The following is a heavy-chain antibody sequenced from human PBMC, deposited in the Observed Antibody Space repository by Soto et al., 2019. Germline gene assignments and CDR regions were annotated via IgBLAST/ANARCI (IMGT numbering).Heavy chain of an antibody. CDR2: INPNSGGT. V-gene: IGHV1-2*04. J-gene: IGHJ4*02. CDR3: ARAGITMVRGVSMPRNFDY. CDR1: GYTFTGYY. Sequence: QVQLVQSGAEVKKPGASVKVSCKASGYTFTGYYMHWVRQVPGQGLEWMGWINPNSGGTNYAQKFQGWVTMTRDTSISTAYMELSRLRSDDTAVYYCARAGITMVRGVSMPRNFDYWGQGTLVTVSS. D-gene: IGHD3-10*01.